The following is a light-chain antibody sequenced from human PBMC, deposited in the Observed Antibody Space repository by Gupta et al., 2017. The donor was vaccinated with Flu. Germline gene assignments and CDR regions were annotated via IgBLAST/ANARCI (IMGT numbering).Light chain of an antibody. V-gene: IGKV1-33*01. CDR1: QDISNY. CDR3: QQYYNLPLT. CDR2: AAS. Sequence: DLQITQSPSSLSASVGDRVTITCQASQDISNYLNWYQQKPGKAPKLLIYAASNLETGVPSRFSGSGSGTDFTFTISSLQPEDIATYYCQQYYNLPLTFGGGTKVEIK. J-gene: IGKJ4*01.